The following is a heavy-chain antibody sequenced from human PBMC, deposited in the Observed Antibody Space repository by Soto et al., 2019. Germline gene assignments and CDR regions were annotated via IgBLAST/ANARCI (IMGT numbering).Heavy chain of an antibody. CDR3: ASRGYSGSDLYRSGY. J-gene: IGHJ4*02. CDR2: INSDGSST. Sequence: PGGALRLSCAASGFTFSSYWMHWVRQAPGKGLVWVSRINSDGSSTSYADSVKGRFTISRDNAKNTLYLQMNSRTDEATAVYLGASRGYSGSDLYRSGYRDQRTLLTVCS. CDR1: GFTFSSYW. V-gene: IGHV3-74*01. D-gene: IGHD5-12*01.